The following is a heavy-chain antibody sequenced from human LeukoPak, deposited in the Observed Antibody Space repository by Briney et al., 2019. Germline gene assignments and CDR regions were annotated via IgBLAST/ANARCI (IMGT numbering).Heavy chain of an antibody. CDR3: AKYPQSQWLDGYFDY. V-gene: IGHV3-23*01. Sequence: GGSLRLSCAASGFTFSSYAMSWVRQAPGKGLEGVSAISGSGGSTYYADSVKGRFTISRDNSKNTLYLQMNSLRAEDTAVYYCAKYPQSQWLDGYFDYWGQGTLVTVSS. D-gene: IGHD6-19*01. J-gene: IGHJ4*02. CDR2: ISGSGGST. CDR1: GFTFSSYA.